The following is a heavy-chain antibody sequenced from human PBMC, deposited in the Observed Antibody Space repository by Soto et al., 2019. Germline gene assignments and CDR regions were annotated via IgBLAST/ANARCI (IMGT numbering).Heavy chain of an antibody. Sequence: SETLSLTCPIPFGSISGYYWSWILHPPGKGLEWIGYIYYSGSTNYNPSLKSRVTISVDTSKNQFSLKLNSVTAADTAVYYCARNSGSYYRWFDTWGQGTLVTVSS. D-gene: IGHD1-26*01. V-gene: IGHV4-59*01. CDR2: IYYSGST. CDR3: ARNSGSYYRWFDT. J-gene: IGHJ5*02. CDR1: FGSISGYY.